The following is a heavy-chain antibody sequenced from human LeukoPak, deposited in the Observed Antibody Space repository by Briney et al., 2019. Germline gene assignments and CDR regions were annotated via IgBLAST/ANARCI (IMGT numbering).Heavy chain of an antibody. D-gene: IGHD2-21*02. J-gene: IGHJ4*02. CDR3: AKALPRYCGGDCYGLDY. V-gene: IGHV3-23*01. CDR2: ISGSGGST. Sequence: GGSLRLSCAASGFTFSSYAMSWVRQAPGKGLEWVSAISGSGGSTYYADSVKGRFTISRDNSKNTLYLQMNSLRAEDTAVYYRAKALPRYCGGDCYGLDYWGQGTLVTVSS. CDR1: GFTFSSYA.